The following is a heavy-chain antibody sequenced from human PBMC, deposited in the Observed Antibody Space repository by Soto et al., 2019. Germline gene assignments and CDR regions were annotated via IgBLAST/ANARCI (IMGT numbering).Heavy chain of an antibody. CDR1: GGSFSGYY. CDR3: ARTGTYDILTGYPIDY. V-gene: IGHV4-34*01. J-gene: IGHJ4*02. CDR2: INHSGST. Sequence: PSETLSLTCAVYGGSFSGYYWSWIRQPPGKGLEWIGEINHSGSTNYNPSLKSRVTISVDTSKNQFSLKLSSVTAADTAVYYCARTGTYDILTGYPIDYWGQGTLVTVSS. D-gene: IGHD3-9*01.